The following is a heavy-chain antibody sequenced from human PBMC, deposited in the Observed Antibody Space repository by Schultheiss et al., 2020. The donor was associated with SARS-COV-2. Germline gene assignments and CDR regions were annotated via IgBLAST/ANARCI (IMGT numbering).Heavy chain of an antibody. CDR2: IWYDGSNK. J-gene: IGHJ4*02. Sequence: GGSLRLSCAASGFTFSSYGMHWVRQAPGKGLEWVAVIWYDGSNKYYADSVKGRFTISRDNSKNTLYLQMNSLRAEDTAVYYCAKRGTIFGGGPYFDYWGQGTLVTVSS. D-gene: IGHD3-3*01. V-gene: IGHV3-33*06. CDR1: GFTFSSYG. CDR3: AKRGTIFGGGPYFDY.